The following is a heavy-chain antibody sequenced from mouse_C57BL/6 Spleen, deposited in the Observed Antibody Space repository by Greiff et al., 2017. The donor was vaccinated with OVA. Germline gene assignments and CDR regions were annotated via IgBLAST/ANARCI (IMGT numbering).Heavy chain of an antibody. J-gene: IGHJ4*01. D-gene: IGHD2-4*01. CDR1: GFTFSSYG. CDR2: ISSGGSYT. V-gene: IGHV5-6*01. CDR3: SRHHCDYERDAMDY. Sequence: EVQGVESGGDLVKPGGSLKLSCAASGFTFSSYGMSWVRQTPDKRLEWVATISSGGSYTYYPDSVKGRFTISRDNAKNTLYLQMSSLKTEDTAMYDCSRHHCDYERDAMDYWGQGTSVTVSS.